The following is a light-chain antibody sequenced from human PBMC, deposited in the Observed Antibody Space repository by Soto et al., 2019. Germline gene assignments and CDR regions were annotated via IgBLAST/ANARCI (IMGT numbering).Light chain of an antibody. V-gene: IGKV4-1*01. CDR1: QSVLYSSNNKNY. Sequence: DIVMTQSPDSLAVSLCERATINCKSSQSVLYSSNNKNYLAWYQQKQGQPPKLLIYGSSTRESGVPDRFSGSGSGTYFTLTISSLQAGDVAVYFCQQYYGTLPTFGQGTKVEI. CDR2: GSS. CDR3: QQYYGTLPT. J-gene: IGKJ1*01.